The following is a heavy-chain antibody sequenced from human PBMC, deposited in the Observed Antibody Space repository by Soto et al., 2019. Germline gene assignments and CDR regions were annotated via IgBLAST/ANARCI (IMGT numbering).Heavy chain of an antibody. D-gene: IGHD1-26*01. J-gene: IGHJ4*02. V-gene: IGHV3-72*01. CDR1: GLSFSDYH. CDR3: TSSGPGGIFHD. CDR2: ARNDPSARTA. Sequence: EMQLVESGGGLVQPGGSLRLTCVASGLSFSDYHMDWVRQAPGKGLEWIGRARNDPSARTAEHAASVRGRFTSSRDDSKHYFYLQMNSVKVADTAMYYFTSSGPGGIFHDWGQGTLVTVSS.